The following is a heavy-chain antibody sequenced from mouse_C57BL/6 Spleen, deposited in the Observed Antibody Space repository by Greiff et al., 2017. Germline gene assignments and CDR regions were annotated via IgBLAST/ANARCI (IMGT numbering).Heavy chain of an antibody. V-gene: IGHV1-55*01. CDR2: IYPGSGST. Sequence: VQLQQPGAELLKPGASVKMSCKASGYTFTSYWITWVKQRPGQGLEWIGDIYPGSGSTNYNEKFKSKATLTVDTSSSTAYMQLSSLTSEDSAVYYCARLITTVAYWYFDVWGTGTTVTVSS. D-gene: IGHD1-1*01. J-gene: IGHJ1*03. CDR3: ARLITTVAYWYFDV. CDR1: GYTFTSYW.